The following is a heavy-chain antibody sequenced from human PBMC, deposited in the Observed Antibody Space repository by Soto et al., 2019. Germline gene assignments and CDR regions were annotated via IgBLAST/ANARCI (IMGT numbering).Heavy chain of an antibody. CDR1: GGSFSGYY. V-gene: IGHV4-34*01. CDR2: INHSGST. CDR3: ARGHVIAAAGQAFDY. D-gene: IGHD6-13*01. Sequence: PSETLSLTCAVYGGSFSGYYWRWIRQPPGKGLEWIGEINHSGSTNYNPSLKSRVTISVDTSKNQFSLKLSSVTAADTAVYYCARGHVIAAAGQAFDYWGQGTLVTVSS. J-gene: IGHJ4*02.